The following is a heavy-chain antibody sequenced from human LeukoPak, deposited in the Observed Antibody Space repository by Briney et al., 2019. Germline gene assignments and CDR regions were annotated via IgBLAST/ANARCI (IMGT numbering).Heavy chain of an antibody. CDR1: GFTFSTYW. D-gene: IGHD3-10*01. V-gene: IGHV3-74*03. CDR2: INGDGSTT. J-gene: IGHJ4*02. CDR3: ARDYAGSPDY. Sequence: PGGSLRLSCTASGFTFSTYWINWVRQSPGKGLVWVALINGDGSTTTHADSVKGRFTISRDNAKNTAYLQMNSLSDEDTAVYFCARDYAGSPDYWGQGTLVTVSA.